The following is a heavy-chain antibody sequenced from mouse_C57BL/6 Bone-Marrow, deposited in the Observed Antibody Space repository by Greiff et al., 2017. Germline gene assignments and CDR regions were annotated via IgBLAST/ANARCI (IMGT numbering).Heavy chain of an antibody. J-gene: IGHJ3*01. V-gene: IGHV1-64*01. Sequence: VQLQQPGAELVKPGASVKLSCKASGYTFTSYWMHWVKQRPGQGLEWIGMIYPNSGSTNYNEKFKSKATLTADKSSSTAYMQLSSLTSEDSAVYYSARCAFNSERGAYWGQGTLVTVSA. D-gene: IGHD2-12*01. CDR1: GYTFTSYW. CDR2: IYPNSGST. CDR3: ARCAFNSERGAY.